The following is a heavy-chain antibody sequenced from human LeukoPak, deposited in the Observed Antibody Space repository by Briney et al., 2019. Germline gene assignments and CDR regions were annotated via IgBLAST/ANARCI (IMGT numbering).Heavy chain of an antibody. CDR3: AREIVVVPSAMGFDP. CDR1: GYSFTTYY. J-gene: IGHJ5*02. D-gene: IGHD2-2*01. V-gene: IGHV1-46*01. Sequence: ASVKVSCKASGYSFTTYYIHWVRQAPGPGLEWMGVINPSGGSTSFAQKFQARLTMTRDTSTSTVYMELSGLSSEDTAVYYCAREIVVVPSAMGFDPWGQGTLVTVSS. CDR2: INPSGGST.